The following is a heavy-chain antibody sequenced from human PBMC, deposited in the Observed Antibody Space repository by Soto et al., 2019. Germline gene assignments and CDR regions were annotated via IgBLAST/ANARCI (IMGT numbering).Heavy chain of an antibody. J-gene: IGHJ4*02. Sequence: PGGSMRVWCRASGVNISGNYRSWVRQTPGKGLEWVSVIYSGGSTYYADSVKGRFTISRDNSKNTLYLRMNSLRAGDTAVYYCARHGYNYGGGYFDYWGQGTLVTVSS. CDR2: IYSGGST. D-gene: IGHD5-18*01. CDR1: GVNISGNY. V-gene: IGHV3-66*04. CDR3: ARHGYNYGGGYFDY.